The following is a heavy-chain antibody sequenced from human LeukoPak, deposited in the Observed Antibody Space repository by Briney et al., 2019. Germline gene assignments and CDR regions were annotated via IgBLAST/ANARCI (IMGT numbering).Heavy chain of an antibody. CDR3: ARVETSYYGSGTYEDWFDP. Sequence: SQTLSLTCTVSGDSIRSGDYYWSWLRQPPGKGLEWIGYIYYSVTTYYNPSLKSRVTIEVDTSKNQFSLRLSSVTAADTAVYYCARVETSYYGSGTYEDWFDPWGQGTLVSVSS. V-gene: IGHV4-30-4*01. CDR2: IYYSVTT. CDR1: GDSIRSGDYY. D-gene: IGHD3-10*01. J-gene: IGHJ5*02.